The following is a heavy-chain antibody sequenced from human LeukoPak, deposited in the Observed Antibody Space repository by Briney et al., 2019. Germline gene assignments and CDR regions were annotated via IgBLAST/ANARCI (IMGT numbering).Heavy chain of an antibody. J-gene: IGHJ4*02. CDR3: TRDWGRDGYNNFDS. V-gene: IGHV4-59*01. Sequence: PSETLSLTCTVSGGSISSYYWSWIRQPPGKGLEWIGYIYYSGSTNYSPSLKSRVTISVDTSKNQFSLKLSSVTAADTAVYYCTRDWGRDGYNNFDSWGQGTLVTVSS. CDR2: IYYSGST. D-gene: IGHD5-24*01. CDR1: GGSISSYY.